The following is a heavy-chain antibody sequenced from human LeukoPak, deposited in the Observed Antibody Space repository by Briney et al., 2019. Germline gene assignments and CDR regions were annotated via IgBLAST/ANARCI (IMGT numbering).Heavy chain of an antibody. D-gene: IGHD5-18*01. CDR1: GGTFSSYA. J-gene: IGHJ5*02. Sequence: ASVKVSCKASGGTFSSYAISWVRQAPGQGLEWMGRIIPILGIANYAQKFQGRVTITADKSTSTAYMELSSLRSEDTAVYYCARRIPPGYSYGQDWFDPWGQGTLVTVSS. V-gene: IGHV1-69*04. CDR2: IIPILGIA. CDR3: ARRIPPGYSYGQDWFDP.